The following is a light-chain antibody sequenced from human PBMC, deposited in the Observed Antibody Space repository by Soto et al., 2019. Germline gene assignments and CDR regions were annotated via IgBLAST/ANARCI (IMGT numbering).Light chain of an antibody. CDR1: SSDVGGYNY. V-gene: IGLV2-14*01. CDR2: EVS. J-gene: IGLJ1*01. CDR3: SSYTSSSSLYF. Sequence: QSALTQPASVSGSPGQSITISCTGTSSDVGGYNYVSWYQQHPGTAPKLMIYEVSNRPSGLSTRFSGSKSGNTASLTISGLQAEDEADYYCSSYTSSSSLYFFGTGTKLTVL.